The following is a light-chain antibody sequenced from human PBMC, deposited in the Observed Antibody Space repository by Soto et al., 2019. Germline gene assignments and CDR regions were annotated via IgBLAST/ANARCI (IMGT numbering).Light chain of an antibody. CDR2: DVN. CDR3: SSWTRGATDV. CDR1: SSDVGAYNY. J-gene: IGLJ1*01. V-gene: IGLV2-14*03. Sequence: QSVLTQPASVSGSPGQSITISCAGTSSDVGAYNYVSWYQHHPGKAPKLMIYDVNNRPSGDSNRFSGSKSGNTASLTISGLQAEDEAEYYCSSWTRGATDVFGSGTKVTVL.